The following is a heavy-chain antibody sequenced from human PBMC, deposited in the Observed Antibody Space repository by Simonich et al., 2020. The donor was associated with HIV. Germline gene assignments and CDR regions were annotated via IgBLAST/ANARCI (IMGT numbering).Heavy chain of an antibody. J-gene: IGHJ4*02. CDR3: ARRSTGLELRK. D-gene: IGHD1-7*01. CDR1: GGPISSYY. V-gene: IGHV4-59*08. CDR2: NYYSGRT. Sequence: QVQLHESGPGLVKPSETLSLTCTVSGGPISSYYWSLIRQPPVKGLDVIGYNYYSGRTNYNPPLKNRVTISVDTSKNQFSLKLSPVTAADTAVYYCARRSTGLELRKWGQGTLVTVSS.